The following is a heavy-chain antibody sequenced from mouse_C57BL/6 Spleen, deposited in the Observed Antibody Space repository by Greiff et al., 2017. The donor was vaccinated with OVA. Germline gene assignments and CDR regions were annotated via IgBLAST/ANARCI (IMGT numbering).Heavy chain of an antibody. Sequence: QVQLKESGAALVKPGASVKISCKASGYAFSSYWMTWVKQRPGKGLEWIGQIYPGDGDTTYNGKFTGKATLTADKSSSPAYMQLSSLTSEDSAVYFWARSSYEYGGAWFAYWGQGTLVTVSA. V-gene: IGHV1-80*01. D-gene: IGHD2-4*01. CDR1: GYAFSSYW. CDR3: ARSSYEYGGAWFAY. CDR2: IYPGDGDT. J-gene: IGHJ3*01.